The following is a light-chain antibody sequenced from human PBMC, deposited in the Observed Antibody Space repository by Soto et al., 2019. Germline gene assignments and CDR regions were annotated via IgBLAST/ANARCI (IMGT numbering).Light chain of an antibody. CDR2: KVS. CDR3: MQGSHWPPIT. Sequence: DVVLTQSPLSLPVTLGQPASISCRSTQSLVYSDGNIYLNWFQQMPGQSPRRLMYKVSNRDSGVPDRFSGSGSCSDFTLKISRVEAEDVGVYYCMQGSHWPPITFGQGTRLEIK. CDR1: QSLVYSDGNIY. J-gene: IGKJ5*01. V-gene: IGKV2-30*01.